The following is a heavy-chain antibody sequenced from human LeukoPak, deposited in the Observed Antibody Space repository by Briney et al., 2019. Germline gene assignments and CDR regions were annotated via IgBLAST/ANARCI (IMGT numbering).Heavy chain of an antibody. CDR1: GFTFSTYA. V-gene: IGHV3-23*01. CDR2: FGGSGGTI. Sequence: GGSLRLSCAASGFTFSTYAMSWVRQAPEKGLEWVSHFGGSGGTIYYADSVKGRFTISRDNSKNTLYLQMNSLRAEDTAVYYCAKSDCGGDCHLLDYWGQGTLVTVSS. D-gene: IGHD2-21*02. J-gene: IGHJ4*02. CDR3: AKSDCGGDCHLLDY.